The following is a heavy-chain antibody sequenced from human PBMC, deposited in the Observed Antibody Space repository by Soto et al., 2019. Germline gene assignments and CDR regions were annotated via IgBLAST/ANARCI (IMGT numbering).Heavy chain of an antibody. CDR2: IYYSGST. CDR3: AGDYRNSRPYSSSWYAFDI. D-gene: IGHD6-13*01. CDR1: GGSISSYY. V-gene: IGHV4-59*01. J-gene: IGHJ3*02. Sequence: SETLSLTCTVSGGSISSYYWSWIRQPPGKGLEWIGYIYYSGSTNYNPSLKSRVTISVDTSKNQFSLKLSSVTAADTAVYYCAGDYRNSRPYSSSWYAFDIWGQGTMVTVSS.